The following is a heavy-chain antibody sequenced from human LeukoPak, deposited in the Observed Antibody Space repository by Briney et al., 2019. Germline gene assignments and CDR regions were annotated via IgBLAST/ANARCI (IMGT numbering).Heavy chain of an antibody. Sequence: GASVKVSCKASGYTFTSYDINWVRQATGQGLEWMGWMNPNSGNTGYAQKFQGRVTMTRNTSISTAYMELSSLRSEDTAVYYCATGVGGYYDSSGYKFDYWGQGTLVTVSS. J-gene: IGHJ4*02. V-gene: IGHV1-8*01. CDR2: MNPNSGNT. CDR1: GYTFTSYD. D-gene: IGHD3-22*01. CDR3: ATGVGGYYDSSGYKFDY.